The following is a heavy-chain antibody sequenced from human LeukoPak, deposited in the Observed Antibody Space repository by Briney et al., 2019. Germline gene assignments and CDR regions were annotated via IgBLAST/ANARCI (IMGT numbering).Heavy chain of an antibody. J-gene: IGHJ3*02. CDR3: ARDHSSGSYGPGAFDI. CDR1: GGSISSGSYY. V-gene: IGHV4-61*02. D-gene: IGHD3-10*01. CDR2: IYTSGST. Sequence: SETLSLTCTVSGGSISSGSYYWSWIRQPAGKGREWIGRIYTSGSTNYNPSLKSRVTISVDTSKNQFSLKLSSVTAADTAVYYCARDHSSGSYGPGAFDIWGQGTMVTVSS.